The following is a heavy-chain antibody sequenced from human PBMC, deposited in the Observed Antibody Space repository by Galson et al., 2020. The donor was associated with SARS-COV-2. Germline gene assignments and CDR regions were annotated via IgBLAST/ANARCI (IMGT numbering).Heavy chain of an antibody. CDR3: AKDIPPYYYDSSGYGAFDI. CDR2: ISWNSGSI. Sequence: SLKISCAASGFTFDDYAMHWVRQAPGKGLEWVSGISWNSGSIGYADSVKGRFTISRDNAKNSLYLQMNSLRADDTALYYCAKDIPPYYYDSSGYGAFDIWGQGIMVTVSS. J-gene: IGHJ3*02. CDR1: GFTFDDYA. V-gene: IGHV3-9*01. D-gene: IGHD3-22*01.